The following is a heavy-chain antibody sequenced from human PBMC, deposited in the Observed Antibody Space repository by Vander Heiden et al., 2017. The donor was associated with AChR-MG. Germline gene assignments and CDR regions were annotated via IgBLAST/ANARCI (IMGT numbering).Heavy chain of an antibody. CDR1: GFTFGDYA. Sequence: EVQLVESGGGLVKPGRSLRLSCTASGFTFGDYAMSWFRQAPGKGLEWVGFIRSKAYGGTTEYAASVKGRFTISRDDSKSIAYLQMNSLKTEDTAVYYCTRVGGEYSSLPTKLDYWGQGTLVTVSS. J-gene: IGHJ4*02. CDR3: TRVGGEYSSLPTKLDY. CDR2: IRSKAYGGTT. D-gene: IGHD6-6*01. V-gene: IGHV3-49*05.